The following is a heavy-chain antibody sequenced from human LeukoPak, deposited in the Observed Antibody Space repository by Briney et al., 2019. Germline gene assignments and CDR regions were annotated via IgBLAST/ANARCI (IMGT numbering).Heavy chain of an antibody. V-gene: IGHV4-34*01. J-gene: IGHJ5*02. D-gene: IGHD2-15*01. CDR1: GGSFSGYY. CDR2: INHSGST. Sequence: PSETLSLTCAVYGGSFSGYYWSWIRQPPGKGLEWIGEINHSGSTNYNPSLKSRVTISLDTSKNQFSLKLSSVTAADTAVYYCARGSLKAVVAATGYRYWFDPWGQGTLVTVPS. CDR3: ARGSLKAVVAATGYRYWFDP.